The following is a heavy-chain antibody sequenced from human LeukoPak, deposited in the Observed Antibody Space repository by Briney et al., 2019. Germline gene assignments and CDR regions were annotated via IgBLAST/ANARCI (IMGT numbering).Heavy chain of an antibody. CDR2: ISYDGTNK. V-gene: IGHV3-30*19. CDR3: ARAPMSYDSSGFGGAFDI. J-gene: IGHJ3*02. Sequence: GGSLRLSCAASGFTFSNHGMHWVRQAPGKGLEWVAVISYDGTNKYYADSVKGRFTISRDNSKNTMYLQMNSLRAEDTAMYYCARAPMSYDSSGFGGAFDIWGQGTMVTVSS. CDR1: GFTFSNHG. D-gene: IGHD3-22*01.